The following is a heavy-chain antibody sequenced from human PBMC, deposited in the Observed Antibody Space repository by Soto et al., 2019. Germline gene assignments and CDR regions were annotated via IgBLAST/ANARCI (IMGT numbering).Heavy chain of an antibody. CDR3: ARGVVPASSGNDY. D-gene: IGHD2-2*01. Sequence: PSETLSLTCTVSRGSISSYYWSWIRQPPGKGLEWIGYIYYSGSTNYSPSLKSRVTISVDTSKNQFSLKLSSVTAADTAVYYCARGVVPASSGNDYWGQGTLVTVSS. J-gene: IGHJ4*02. CDR2: IYYSGST. CDR1: RGSISSYY. V-gene: IGHV4-59*08.